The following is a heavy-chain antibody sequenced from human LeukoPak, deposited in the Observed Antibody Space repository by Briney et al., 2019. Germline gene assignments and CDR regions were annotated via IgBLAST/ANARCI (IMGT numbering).Heavy chain of an antibody. V-gene: IGHV3-23*01. CDR1: GFTFNNYA. J-gene: IGHJ1*01. D-gene: IGHD2-2*01. CDR3: AKDPANQLLYPAHFSH. Sequence: GGSLRLSCAASGFTFNNYAMSWVRQAPGKGLEWVSGISGSGANTYYADSVKGRFTISRDNSKNTLYLHMNSLRAEDTAIYFCAKDPANQLLYPAHFSHWGQGTLVTVSS. CDR2: ISGSGANT.